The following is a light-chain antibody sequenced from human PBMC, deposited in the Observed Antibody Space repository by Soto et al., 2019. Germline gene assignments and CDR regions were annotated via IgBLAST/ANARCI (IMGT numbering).Light chain of an antibody. V-gene: IGKV2-28*01. J-gene: IGKJ2*01. CDR1: QSLLYGAGYMY. Sequence: DIVMTQSPLSLPVTLGEPASISCRSSQSLLYGAGYMYVDWYLQKPGQPPQLPIFLGSNRASGVPDRFSGSVSGTDFTLKISRVETEDVGVYYCMQTLQTPYTFGQGTKLEIK. CDR2: LGS. CDR3: MQTLQTPYT.